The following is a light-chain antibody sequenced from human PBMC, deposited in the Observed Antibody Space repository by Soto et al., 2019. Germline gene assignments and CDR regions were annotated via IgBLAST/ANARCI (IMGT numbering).Light chain of an antibody. CDR2: AAS. Sequence: DIQMTQSPSSLSASVGDRFTITCRASQSISSYLNWYQQKPGKAPKLLIYAASSLQSGVPSRFSGSGSGTDFTLTIGSLQPEDFATYYCQQSYSTPRTFGQGTRLEIK. V-gene: IGKV1-39*01. CDR3: QQSYSTPRT. J-gene: IGKJ5*01. CDR1: QSISSY.